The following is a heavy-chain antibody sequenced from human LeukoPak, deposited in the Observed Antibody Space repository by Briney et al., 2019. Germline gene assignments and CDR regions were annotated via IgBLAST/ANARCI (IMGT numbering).Heavy chain of an antibody. V-gene: IGHV1-69*13. Sequence: RASVTVSCKASGGAFSSYAISWVRQAPGQGLEWMGGIIPIFGTANYAQKFQGRVTITADESTSTAYMELSSLRSEDTAVYYCARGSADYYYYGMDVWGQGTTVTVSS. J-gene: IGHJ6*02. CDR3: ARGSADYYYYGMDV. CDR1: GGAFSSYA. CDR2: IIPIFGTA. D-gene: IGHD3-3*01.